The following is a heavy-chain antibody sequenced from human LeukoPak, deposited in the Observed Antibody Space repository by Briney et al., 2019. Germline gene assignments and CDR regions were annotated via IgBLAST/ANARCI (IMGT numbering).Heavy chain of an antibody. D-gene: IGHD3-22*01. CDR3: AHRLTESSGYAFDI. CDR1: GFSLTTSGVG. J-gene: IGHJ3*02. Sequence: SGPTLVISTQTLTLTFTFSGFSLTTSGVGVGWFRQPPGQALEWLALIYWDDDKRYSPSLKRRLTITKDTSKNQVVLTMTNMDPVDTATYYCAHRLTESSGYAFDIWGQGTMVTVSS. CDR2: IYWDDDK. V-gene: IGHV2-5*02.